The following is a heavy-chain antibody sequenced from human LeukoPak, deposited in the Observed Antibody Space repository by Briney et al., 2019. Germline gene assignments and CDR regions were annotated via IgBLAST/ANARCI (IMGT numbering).Heavy chain of an antibody. CDR1: GGSLSSSTYY. V-gene: IGHV4-39*07. CDR3: ARDQGRWLVRTFDY. Sequence: SETLSLTCTVSGGSLSSSTYYWGWIRQPPGKGLEWIGRIYTSGSTNYNPSLKSRVTMSVDASKKQFSLKLSSVTAADTAVYYCARDQGRWLVRTFDYWGQGTLVTVSS. CDR2: IYTSGST. J-gene: IGHJ4*02. D-gene: IGHD6-19*01.